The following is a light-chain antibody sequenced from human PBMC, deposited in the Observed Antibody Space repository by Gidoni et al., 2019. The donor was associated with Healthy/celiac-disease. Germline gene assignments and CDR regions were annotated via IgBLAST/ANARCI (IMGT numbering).Light chain of an antibody. CDR2: ADS. CDR1: HGISRY. J-gene: IGKJ1*01. Sequence: VVSLTQSPSLLSASTGAKVTIICRMSHGISRYLSCYQQNPGKAPDLLIYADSTLQSVVPSIFSGSFAGTYFTLTISFLHSEDFATYYCQHYYSFPQTFGQGTKVEIK. CDR3: QHYYSFPQT. V-gene: IGKV1D-8*01.